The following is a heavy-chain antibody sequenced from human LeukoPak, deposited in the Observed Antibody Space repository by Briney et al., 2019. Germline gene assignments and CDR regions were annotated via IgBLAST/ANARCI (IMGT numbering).Heavy chain of an antibody. Sequence: GGSLTLSCAGSGLTFSSYAMSWVRQAPGQGQEWVSVISDSGDYTSYADSVRGRFTISRDNSRNTLYLQMISLRPEDTAVYYCAKDTSIGKYCTNGVCSPFDYWGQGTLVTVSS. CDR1: GLTFSSYA. J-gene: IGHJ4*02. V-gene: IGHV3-23*01. CDR2: ISDSGDYT. CDR3: AKDTSIGKYCTNGVCSPFDY. D-gene: IGHD2-8*01.